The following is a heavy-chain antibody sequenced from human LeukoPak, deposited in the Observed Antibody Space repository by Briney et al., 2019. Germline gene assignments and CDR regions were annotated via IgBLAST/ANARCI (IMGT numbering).Heavy chain of an antibody. Sequence: SETLSLTCAVSGDSISSYYGTWLRQPTGGGLEWIGDIYSSGNTNCNASLMSRVTISLDTSKNQFSLNLSSVTAADTAVYYCARRQGTNWGAFYYYYMDVWGKGATVTVSS. J-gene: IGHJ6*03. D-gene: IGHD7-27*01. CDR2: IYSSGNT. CDR1: GDSISSYY. V-gene: IGHV4-4*09. CDR3: ARRQGTNWGAFYYYYMDV.